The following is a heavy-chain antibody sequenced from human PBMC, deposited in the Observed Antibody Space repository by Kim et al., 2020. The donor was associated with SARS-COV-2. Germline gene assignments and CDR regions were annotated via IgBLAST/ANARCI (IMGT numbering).Heavy chain of an antibody. D-gene: IGHD3-9*01. J-gene: IGHJ4*03. CDR1: GFTFSSYS. V-gene: IGHV3-48*02. CDR3: ARRTYYDILTGYPTPYYFDH. Sequence: GGSLRLSCAASGFTFSSYSMNWVRQAPGKGLEWVSYISSSSSTIYYADSVKGRFTISRDNAKHSLYMQMNSLRDEDTAVYYCARRTYYDILTGYPTPYYFDHWGHGTLVTVSS. CDR2: ISSSSSTI.